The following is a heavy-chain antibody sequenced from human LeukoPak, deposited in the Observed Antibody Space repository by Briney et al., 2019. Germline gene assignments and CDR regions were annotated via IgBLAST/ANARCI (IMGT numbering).Heavy chain of an antibody. V-gene: IGHV3-74*01. Sequence: GGSLRLSCAGSTFTLRSYWMHWVRQGPGKGLVWVSRIYSDGSRTTYADSVKGRFTISRDNSKNTLYLQMNRLRAEDTAVYYCARGPAASGYYDSRGRYGYFDYWGQGTLVTVSS. D-gene: IGHD3-22*01. CDR3: ARGPAASGYYDSRGRYGYFDY. CDR1: TFTLRSYW. J-gene: IGHJ4*02. CDR2: IYSDGSRT.